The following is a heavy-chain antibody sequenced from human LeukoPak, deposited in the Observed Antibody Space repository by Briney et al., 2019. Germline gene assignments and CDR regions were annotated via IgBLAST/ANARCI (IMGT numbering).Heavy chain of an antibody. V-gene: IGHV3-64D*06. D-gene: IGHD2-2*01. CDR3: VKGYCSSISCSLIDY. J-gene: IGHJ4*02. CDR2: IGSNGGST. Sequence: GGSLRLSCSASGFTLSRYGMHWVRQAPGKGLEYVSGIGSNGGSTNYADSVKGRFTISRDNSKNTLHLQMSSLRAEDTAVYYCVKGYCSSISCSLIDYGGQGTLATVSS. CDR1: GFTLSRYG.